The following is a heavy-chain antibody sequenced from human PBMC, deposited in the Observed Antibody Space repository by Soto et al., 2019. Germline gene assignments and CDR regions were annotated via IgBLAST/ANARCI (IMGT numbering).Heavy chain of an antibody. J-gene: IGHJ4*02. CDR2: IRSKSNSYAT. Sequence: EVQLVESGGGLVQPGGSLKLSCAVSGFTFSGSAMHWVRQASGKGLEWVGRIRSKSNSYATAYAASVKGRFTISRDDSNNKAYLQMNSLKTEDTALYYCTRGYGDYVRDYWGQGTLVTVSS. V-gene: IGHV3-73*01. D-gene: IGHD4-17*01. CDR1: GFTFSGSA. CDR3: TRGYGDYVRDY.